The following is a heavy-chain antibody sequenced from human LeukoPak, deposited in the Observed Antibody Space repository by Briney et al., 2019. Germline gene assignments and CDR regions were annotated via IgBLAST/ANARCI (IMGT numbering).Heavy chain of an antibody. CDR3: ARVSRAAGPYYYYYGMDV. Sequence: SETLSLTCTVSGYSISNGYYWGWIRQPPGKGLEWIGSIYHSGSTYYNPSLKSRVTISVDTSKNQFSLKLSSVTAADTAVYYCARVSRAAGPYYYYYGMDVWGQGTTVTVSS. J-gene: IGHJ6*02. D-gene: IGHD6-13*01. CDR1: GYSISNGYY. CDR2: IYHSGST. V-gene: IGHV4-38-2*02.